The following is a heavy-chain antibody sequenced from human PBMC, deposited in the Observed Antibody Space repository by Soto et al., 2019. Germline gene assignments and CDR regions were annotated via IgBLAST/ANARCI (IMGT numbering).Heavy chain of an antibody. D-gene: IGHD2-15*01. V-gene: IGHV3-7*01. CDR2: IKQDGSEK. J-gene: IGHJ6*03. Sequence: GGSLRLSCAASGFTFSSYWMSWVRQAPGKGLEWVANIKQDGSEKYYVDSVKGRFTISRDNAKNSLYLQMNSLRAEDTAVYYCARVGGYCSGGSCYPYYYYYYMDVWGKGTTVTVSS. CDR1: GFTFSSYW. CDR3: ARVGGYCSGGSCYPYYYYYYMDV.